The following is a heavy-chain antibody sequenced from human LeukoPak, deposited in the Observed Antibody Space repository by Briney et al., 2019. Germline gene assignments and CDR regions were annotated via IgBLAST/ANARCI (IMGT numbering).Heavy chain of an antibody. CDR2: IISSSYI. D-gene: IGHD3-9*01. Sequence: GGSLSLSRAASGLHLHSYSMNWVPQAPGKALECASPIISSSYIYYADSVKGRFTISRDNAKNSLYLQMNSLRAEDTAVYYCARDPGVLRYFDWSPKPDYWGQGTLVTVSS. CDR3: ARDPGVLRYFDWSPKPDY. CDR1: GLHLHSYS. J-gene: IGHJ4*02. V-gene: IGHV3-21*01.